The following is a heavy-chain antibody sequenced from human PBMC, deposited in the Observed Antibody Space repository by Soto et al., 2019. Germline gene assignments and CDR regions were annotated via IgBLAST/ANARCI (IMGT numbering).Heavy chain of an antibody. D-gene: IGHD2-2*01. CDR2: INEDGTYQ. V-gene: IGHV3-7*01. CDR3: STDSFSISAALY. J-gene: IGHJ4*02. Sequence: EVQLVESGGGLVKPGTSLRLSCAASGFTFSNYCMAWVRQAPGKGLEWVANINEDGTYQYYAPSVRGRFTISRDNADNSLSLHLSSLAAEDTAVYCCSTDSFSISAALYWGQGTLVTVSS. CDR1: GFTFSNYC.